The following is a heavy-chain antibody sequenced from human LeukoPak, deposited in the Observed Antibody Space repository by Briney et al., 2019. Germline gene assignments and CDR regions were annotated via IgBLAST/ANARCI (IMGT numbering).Heavy chain of an antibody. CDR2: IYYSGST. Sequence: SETLSLTCTVSGGSISSYYWSWIRQPPGKGLEWMGYIYYSGSTNYNPSLKSRVTISVDTSKNQFSLKLSSVTAADTAVYYCARHSHGGNSNWFDPWGQGTLVTVSS. CDR1: GGSISSYY. J-gene: IGHJ5*02. CDR3: ARHSHGGNSNWFDP. D-gene: IGHD4-23*01. V-gene: IGHV4-59*08.